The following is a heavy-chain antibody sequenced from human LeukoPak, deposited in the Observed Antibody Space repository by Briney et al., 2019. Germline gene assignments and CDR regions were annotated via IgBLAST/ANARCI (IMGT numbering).Heavy chain of an antibody. CDR1: GYTFTGYY. CDR3: ARSAGYSPSDIDY. D-gene: IGHD6-13*01. V-gene: IGHV1-2*02. CDR2: INPNSGGT. Sequence: ASVKVPCKASGYTFTGYYMHLVRQAPGQGLEWMGWINPNSGGTNSAQKFQGRVTMTRDTSVGTAYMELSRLTSDDTAVYYCARSAGYSPSDIDYWGQGTLVTVSS. J-gene: IGHJ4*02.